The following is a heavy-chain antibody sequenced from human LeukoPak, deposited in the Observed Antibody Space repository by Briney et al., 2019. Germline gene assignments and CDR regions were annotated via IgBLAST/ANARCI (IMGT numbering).Heavy chain of an antibody. V-gene: IGHV3-7*01. Sequence: GGSLRLSCAASGFTFSTYWMSWVRQAPGKGLKWVANIKQDGNEKYYVDSVKGQFTISRDNAQNSLYLQMNSLRAEDTAVYYCARVWVVLPAAIRDWGQGTLVTVSS. CDR1: GFTFSTYW. CDR2: IKQDGNEK. D-gene: IGHD2-2*02. J-gene: IGHJ4*02. CDR3: ARVWVVLPAAIRD.